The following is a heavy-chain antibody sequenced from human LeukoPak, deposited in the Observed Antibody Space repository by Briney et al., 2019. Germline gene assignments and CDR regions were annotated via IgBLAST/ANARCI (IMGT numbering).Heavy chain of an antibody. D-gene: IGHD3-3*01. CDR1: GFTFSSYW. CDR3: ARDQGFLEWLSTAPDY. CDR2: IKQDGSEK. J-gene: IGHJ4*02. V-gene: IGHV3-7*01. Sequence: PGGSLRLSCAASGFTFSSYWMSWVRQAPGKGLEWVANIKQDGSEKYYVDSVKGRFTISRDNAKNSLYLQMNSLRAEDTAVYYCARDQGFLEWLSTAPDYWGQGTLVTVSS.